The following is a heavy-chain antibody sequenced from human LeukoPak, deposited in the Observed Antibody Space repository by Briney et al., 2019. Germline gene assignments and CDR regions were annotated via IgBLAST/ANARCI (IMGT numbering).Heavy chain of an antibody. V-gene: IGHV3-30*19. CDR2: ISDDGYNP. CDR3: ASIFSSGYSYFDY. CDR1: TFTFSDYG. D-gene: IGHD5-18*01. Sequence: GGSLRLSCVGSTFTFSDYGMHWVRQAPGKGLDWVAVISDDGYNPYYSDSVKGRFTISRDNSKSTVYLQMNSLRAEDTAVYYCASIFSSGYSYFDYWGQGTLVTVSS. J-gene: IGHJ4*02.